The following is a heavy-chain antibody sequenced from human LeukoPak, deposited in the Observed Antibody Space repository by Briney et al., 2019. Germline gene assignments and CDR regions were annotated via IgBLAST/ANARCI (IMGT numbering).Heavy chain of an antibody. D-gene: IGHD1-26*01. V-gene: IGHV3-33*06. CDR3: AKDARWDTNYYFDY. J-gene: IGHJ4*02. CDR1: RFTFSRYG. CDR2: IWYAGSNK. Sequence: PGGSLTLSYAASRFTFSRYGIHWVRQAPATGLEWVAVIWYAGSNKYYLDSVKGRFTISRDNSKNTLYLQMNSVRAEDTAVYYCAKDARWDTNYYFDYWGQGTLVTVSS.